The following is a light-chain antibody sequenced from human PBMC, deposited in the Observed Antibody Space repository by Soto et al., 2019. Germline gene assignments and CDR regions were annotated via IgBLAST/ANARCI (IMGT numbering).Light chain of an antibody. J-gene: IGLJ2*01. CDR3: ATWDDSLNGLI. Sequence: QSVLTQPPSASGNPGQRVTISCSGGSSNIKTNGVSWYQQVPGAAPKLLIYSNNQRPSGAPDRFTGSKSGTSASLAIAGLQSEDEATYHCATWDDSLNGLIFGGGTKVTVL. CDR2: SNN. V-gene: IGLV1-44*01. CDR1: SSNIKTNG.